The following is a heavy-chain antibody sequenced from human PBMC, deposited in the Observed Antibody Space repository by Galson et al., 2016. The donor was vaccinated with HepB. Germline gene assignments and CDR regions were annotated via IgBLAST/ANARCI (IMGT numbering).Heavy chain of an antibody. V-gene: IGHV6-1*01. J-gene: IGHJ6*02. CDR1: GDSVSSNSAA. D-gene: IGHD2-2*01. CDR3: TRGWAMLV. Sequence: CAISGDSVSSNSAAWNWIRQSPSRGLEWLGRTYYRSKWYNDYAVSVKSRITIDIDTSKNQFSLQLTSVTPEDTAVYYCTRGWAMLVWGQGSTVTVSS. CDR2: TYYRSKWYN.